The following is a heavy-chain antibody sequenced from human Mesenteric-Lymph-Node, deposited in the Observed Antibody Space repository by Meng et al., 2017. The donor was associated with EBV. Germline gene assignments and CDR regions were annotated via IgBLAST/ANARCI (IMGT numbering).Heavy chain of an antibody. D-gene: IGHD1-26*01. CDR3: ARERGDSGSYGDY. V-gene: IGHV4-39*07. Sequence: QLDVHESGPVLLEPSETLSLVCTVSGGCNGIIKYYWGSSRRTPGKGLEWIGTIYFSGATYYNPSLKSRVTISIDTSKNQFSLNLTSVTAADTAVYYCARERGDSGSYGDYWGQGTLVTVSS. CDR2: IYFSGAT. J-gene: IGHJ4*02. CDR1: GGCNGIIKYY.